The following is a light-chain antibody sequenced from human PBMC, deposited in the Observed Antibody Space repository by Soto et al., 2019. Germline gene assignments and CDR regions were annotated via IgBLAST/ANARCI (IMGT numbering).Light chain of an antibody. V-gene: IGLV2-14*01. Sequence: QSALTQPASVSGSPGQSITISCTGTSSDVGRYKYVSWYQQHPGKAPKLMIYEVTHRPSGVSNRFSGSKSGNTASLTISGLQAEDEADYYCSSYGSNSVLFGGGTKLTVL. CDR2: EVT. CDR3: SSYGSNSVL. J-gene: IGLJ3*02. CDR1: SSDVGRYKY.